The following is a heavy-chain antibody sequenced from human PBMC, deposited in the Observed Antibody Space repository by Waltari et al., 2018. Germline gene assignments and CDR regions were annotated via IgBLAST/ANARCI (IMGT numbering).Heavy chain of an antibody. CDR1: DASISTSRDY. Sequence: HLQLQESGPGLVKPSETLSLTCTVSDASISTSRDYWGWVRQPPGKGLEWIGHIYYSGSTYYNPSLESRLVISVDTSKNHFSLRLSSVTAADTAVYYCARRAGSSASRWFDPWGQGILVTVSS. V-gene: IGHV4-39*02. CDR3: ARRAGSSASRWFDP. CDR2: IYYSGST. J-gene: IGHJ5*02. D-gene: IGHD6-6*01.